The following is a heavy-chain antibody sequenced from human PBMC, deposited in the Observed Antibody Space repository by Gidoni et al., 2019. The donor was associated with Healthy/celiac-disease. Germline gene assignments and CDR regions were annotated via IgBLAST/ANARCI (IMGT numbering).Heavy chain of an antibody. Sequence: QLQLQESGPGLVKPSETMSLTCTVSGGSISSSSYYWGWLRQPPGKGLEWIGSIYYSGSTYYNPSLKSRVTISVDTSKNQFSLKLSSVTAADTAVYYCARLKSDYFDYWGQGTLVTVSS. CDR2: IYYSGST. J-gene: IGHJ4*02. D-gene: IGHD3-3*01. CDR3: ARLKSDYFDY. V-gene: IGHV4-39*01. CDR1: GGSISSSSYY.